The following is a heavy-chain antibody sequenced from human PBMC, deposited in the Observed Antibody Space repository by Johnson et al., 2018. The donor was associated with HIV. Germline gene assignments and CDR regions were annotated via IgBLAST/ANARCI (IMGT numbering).Heavy chain of an antibody. Sequence: VQLVESGGGLVQPGGSLRLSCAASGFTFSTYDMHWVRQGTGKGLEWVSAIGTAGDTYYPGSVKGRFTISRENAKNSLYLQMNSLRAGDTAVYYCARDGVYSSPHDAFDIWGQGTMVTVSS. CDR2: IGTAGDT. CDR1: GFTFSTYD. J-gene: IGHJ3*02. CDR3: ARDGVYSSPHDAFDI. V-gene: IGHV3-13*01. D-gene: IGHD6-13*01.